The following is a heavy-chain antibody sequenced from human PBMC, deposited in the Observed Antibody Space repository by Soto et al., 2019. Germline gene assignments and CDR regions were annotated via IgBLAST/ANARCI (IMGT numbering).Heavy chain of an antibody. CDR1: GFSFTSSA. V-gene: IGHV3-30-3*01. J-gene: IGHJ4*02. Sequence: QVQLVESGGGVVQPGTSLRLSCAASGFSFTSSAMHWVRQAPGKGLEWVALISYDGSHQYYADSVKGRFTLSRDNSKNTVYLQMNSPRREDTAVYHCAREGGSGYSFDYWGQGTLVTVSS. D-gene: IGHD3-22*01. CDR2: ISYDGSHQ. CDR3: AREGGSGYSFDY.